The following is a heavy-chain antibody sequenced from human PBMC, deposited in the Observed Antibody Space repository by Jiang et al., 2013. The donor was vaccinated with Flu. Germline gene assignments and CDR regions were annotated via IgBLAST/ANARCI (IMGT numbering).Heavy chain of an antibody. CDR3: ARIPQIGPNYYGMDV. CDR2: IDWDDDK. V-gene: IGHV2-70*01. CDR1: GFSLTTSGKC. J-gene: IGHJ6*02. Sequence: KPTQTLTLTCTFSGFSLTTSGKCVSWIRQPPGKALEWLALIDWDDDKYYSTSLKTRLTISKDTSKNQVVLTMTNMDPVDTATYYCARIPQIGPNYYGMDVWGQGTTVTVSS.